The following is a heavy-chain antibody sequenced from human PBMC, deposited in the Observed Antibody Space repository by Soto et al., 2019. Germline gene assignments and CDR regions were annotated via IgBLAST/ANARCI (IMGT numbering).Heavy chain of an antibody. D-gene: IGHD5-12*01. CDR3: ANPRNSGDAVASRFDY. J-gene: IGHJ4*02. CDR1: GFTFSSYA. Sequence: EVQLLESGGGLVQPGGSLRLSCAASGFTFSSYAMSWVRQAPGKGLEWVSAISGSGGSKYYADSVKGRFTISRDNSKNPRYLQMNSLRAEDTAVYYCANPRNSGDAVASRFDYWGQGTLVTVSS. V-gene: IGHV3-23*01. CDR2: ISGSGGSK.